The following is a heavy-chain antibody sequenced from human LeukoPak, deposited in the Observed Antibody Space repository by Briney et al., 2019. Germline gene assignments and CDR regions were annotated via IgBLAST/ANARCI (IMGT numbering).Heavy chain of an antibody. Sequence: PSETLSLTCAVYGGSFSGYYWSWIRQPPGKGLEWIGEINHSGSTNYNPSLKSRVTISVDTSKNQFSLKLSSVTAADTAVYYCALVGISYSNWFDPWGQGTLVTVSS. D-gene: IGHD1-26*01. V-gene: IGHV4-34*01. J-gene: IGHJ5*02. CDR2: INHSGST. CDR3: ALVGISYSNWFDP. CDR1: GGSFSGYY.